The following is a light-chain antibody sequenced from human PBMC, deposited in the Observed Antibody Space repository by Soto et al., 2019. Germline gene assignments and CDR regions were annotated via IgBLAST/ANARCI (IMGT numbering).Light chain of an antibody. Sequence: DIQMTQSPSSLSASVGDRVTITCQASHDISNFLNWYQQKPGKAPKLLVYDASNLQTGVPSRFSGGGSGTDFSFTISSLQPEDIATYYWQHYHNLPFTFGPGTKVDFK. CDR2: DAS. J-gene: IGKJ3*01. V-gene: IGKV1-33*01. CDR3: QHYHNLPFT. CDR1: HDISNF.